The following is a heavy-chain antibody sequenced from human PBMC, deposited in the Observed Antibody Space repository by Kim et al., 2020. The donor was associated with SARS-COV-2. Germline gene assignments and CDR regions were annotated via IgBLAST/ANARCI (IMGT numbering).Heavy chain of an antibody. J-gene: IGHJ4*02. V-gene: IGHV3-48*03. CDR3: ARGRPYYYGSGRVY. Sequence: GGSLRLSCAASGFTFSSYEMYWVRQAPGKGLEWVSYISSRGMSIYYADSVKGRFIISRENAKNSLDLQMNSLRAEDTAFYYCARGRPYYYGSGRVYWGQGTLVTVSS. D-gene: IGHD3-10*01. CDR2: ISSRGMSI. CDR1: GFTFSSYE.